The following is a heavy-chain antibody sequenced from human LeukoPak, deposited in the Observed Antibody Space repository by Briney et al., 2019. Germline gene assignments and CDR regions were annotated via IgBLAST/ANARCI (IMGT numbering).Heavy chain of an antibody. D-gene: IGHD6-6*01. CDR3: AKGGPFSTSSQKYFDP. Sequence: GGSLRLSCAASGFTFSSYWMHWVRQAPGKGLVWVSRINSDGSSTSYADSVKGRFTISRDNSKNTVYLQMNSLRDEDTAVFYCAKGGPFSTSSQKYFDPWGQGSLVIVS. CDR2: INSDGSST. V-gene: IGHV3-74*01. J-gene: IGHJ5*02. CDR1: GFTFSSYW.